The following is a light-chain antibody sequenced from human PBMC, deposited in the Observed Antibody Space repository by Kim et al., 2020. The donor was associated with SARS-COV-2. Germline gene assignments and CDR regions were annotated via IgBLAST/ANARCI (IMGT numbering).Light chain of an antibody. J-gene: IGKJ4*01. CDR2: DAS. CDR1: QSSIVY. Sequence: PGEIAPLPCGDRQSSIVYVGWYQHKPAQAPRHLIYDASNRATGSPDRFSGSGSGTDFTLTISSIEPEDFAIYYCQQRNNWPPAVTFGGGTKVDIK. CDR3: QQRNNWPPAVT. V-gene: IGKV3-11*01.